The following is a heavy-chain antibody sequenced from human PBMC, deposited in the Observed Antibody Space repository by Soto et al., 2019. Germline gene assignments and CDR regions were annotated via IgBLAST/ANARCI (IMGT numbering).Heavy chain of an antibody. Sequence: EVQLLESGGGLVQPGGSLRLSCAASGFTFSSYAMSWVRQAPGKGLEWVSGISDSGGSTYYADSVKGRFTISRDNSKNTLYLQMNSLRAEDTAVYYCANGCGGTCYSRIHYWGQGTLGTVSS. D-gene: IGHD2-15*01. CDR2: ISDSGGST. CDR3: ANGCGGTCYSRIHY. CDR1: GFTFSSYA. V-gene: IGHV3-23*01. J-gene: IGHJ4*02.